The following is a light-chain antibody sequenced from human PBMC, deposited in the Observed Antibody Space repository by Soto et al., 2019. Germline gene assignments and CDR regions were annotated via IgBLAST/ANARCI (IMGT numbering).Light chain of an antibody. CDR2: GAS. CDR3: QQYYSTPHT. J-gene: IGKJ1*01. Sequence: EIGVVLSPATLAIAPGERGTLPCRSSQSVSGHXAGYQQKPVQAPRLLIYGASTSANGIPARLSGSGSGTDFTRTISSLQAEDGVRYYWQQYYSTPHTFGQGTKVEI. V-gene: IGKV3-15*01. CDR1: QSVSGH.